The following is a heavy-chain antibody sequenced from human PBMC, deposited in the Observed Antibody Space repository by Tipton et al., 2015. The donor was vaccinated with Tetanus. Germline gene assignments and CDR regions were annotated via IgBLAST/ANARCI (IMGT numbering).Heavy chain of an antibody. CDR3: ARSRRPTDSSGYLDY. D-gene: IGHD3-22*01. Sequence: QLVQSGAEVKKPGASVKVSRKASGYTFTSYYMHWVRQAPGQGLEWMGIINTSGGSTSYAQKFQCRVTMTRDTSTSTVYMELSGLRSEDTAVYYCARSRRPTDSSGYLDYWGQGTLVTVSS. CDR1: GYTFTSYY. CDR2: INTSGGST. J-gene: IGHJ4*02. V-gene: IGHV1-46*01.